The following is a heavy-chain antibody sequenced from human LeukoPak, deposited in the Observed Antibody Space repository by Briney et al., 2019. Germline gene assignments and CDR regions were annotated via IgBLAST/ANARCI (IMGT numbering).Heavy chain of an antibody. Sequence: SETLCLTCTVSGGSISSYYWSWIRQPPGKGLEWIGYIYYSGSTNYNPSLKSRVTISVDTSKNQFSLKLSSVTAADTAVYYCARAKKDSSGWYSQPLYYFDYWGQGTLVTVSS. J-gene: IGHJ4*02. V-gene: IGHV4-59*01. CDR3: ARAKKDSSGWYSQPLYYFDY. CDR1: GGSISSYY. D-gene: IGHD6-19*01. CDR2: IYYSGST.